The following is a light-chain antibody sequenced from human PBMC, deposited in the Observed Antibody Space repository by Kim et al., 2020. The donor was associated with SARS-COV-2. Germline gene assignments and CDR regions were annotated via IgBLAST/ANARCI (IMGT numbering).Light chain of an antibody. Sequence: SPGESATLSCRASQSVSDNLAWYQQKPGQAPRLLIFGASTRAIGTPPRFSGSGSGTEFTLTISGLQSEDFAVYYCQQYNNWPPLTFGGGTKVDIK. V-gene: IGKV3-15*01. CDR3: QQYNNWPPLT. J-gene: IGKJ4*01. CDR2: GAS. CDR1: QSVSDN.